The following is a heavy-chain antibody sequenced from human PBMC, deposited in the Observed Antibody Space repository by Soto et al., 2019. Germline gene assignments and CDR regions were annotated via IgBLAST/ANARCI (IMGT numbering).Heavy chain of an antibody. CDR3: ARSSSRGDAFDI. J-gene: IGHJ3*02. Sequence: EVQLLESGGGLVQPGGSLRLSCAASGFTFSSYAMSWVRQAPGKGLEWVSAISGSGGSTYYADSVKGRFTISRDNAKNSLYLQMNSLRAEDTAVYYCARSSSRGDAFDIWGQGTMVTVSS. V-gene: IGHV3-23*01. D-gene: IGHD6-6*01. CDR2: ISGSGGST. CDR1: GFTFSSYA.